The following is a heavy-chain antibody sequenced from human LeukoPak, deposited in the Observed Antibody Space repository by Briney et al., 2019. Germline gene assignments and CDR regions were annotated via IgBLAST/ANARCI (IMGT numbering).Heavy chain of an antibody. CDR3: ALGLVTDY. V-gene: IGHV3-66*01. CDR1: GFTVSSNF. J-gene: IGHJ4*02. D-gene: IGHD3-9*01. Sequence: PGGSLRLSCAASGFTVSSNFMSWVRQARGKGLEWVSVIYSGGSTYYADSVKGRFTISRDNSKNTLYLQMNSLRVEDTAVYYCALGLVTDYWGQGTLVTVSS. CDR2: IYSGGST.